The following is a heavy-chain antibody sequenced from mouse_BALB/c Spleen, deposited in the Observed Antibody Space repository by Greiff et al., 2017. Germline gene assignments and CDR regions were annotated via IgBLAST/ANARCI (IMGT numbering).Heavy chain of an antibody. CDR2: ISYSGST. V-gene: IGHV3-8*02. D-gene: IGHD1-1*01. CDR3: ARRLLRYWYFDV. Sequence: EVKLMESGPSLVKPSQTLSLTCSVTGDSITSGYWNWIRKFPGNKLEYMGYISYSGSTYYNPSLKSRISITRDTSKNQYYLQLNSVTTEDTASYYCARRLLRYWYFDVWGAGTTVTVSS. J-gene: IGHJ1*01. CDR1: GDSITSGY.